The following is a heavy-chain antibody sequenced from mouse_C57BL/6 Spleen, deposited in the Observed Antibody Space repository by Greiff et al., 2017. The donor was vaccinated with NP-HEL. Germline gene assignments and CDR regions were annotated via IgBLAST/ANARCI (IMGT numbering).Heavy chain of an antibody. D-gene: IGHD1-1*01. Sequence: VQLQQSVAELVRPGASVKLSCTASGFTITNTYMHWVKQRPEQGLEWIGRIDPANGNSKYAPKFQGKATITADTSSNTAYLQLSSLTSEDTAIYYCASTVVAPYYAMDYWGQGTSVTVSS. CDR2: IDPANGNS. CDR1: GFTITNTY. J-gene: IGHJ4*01. V-gene: IGHV14-3*01. CDR3: ASTVVAPYYAMDY.